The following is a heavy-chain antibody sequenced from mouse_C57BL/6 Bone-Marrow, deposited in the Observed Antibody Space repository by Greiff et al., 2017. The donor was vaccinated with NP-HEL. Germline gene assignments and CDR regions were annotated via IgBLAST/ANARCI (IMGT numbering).Heavy chain of an antibody. CDR3: ARDAHFDY. V-gene: IGHV1-82*01. CDR1: GYAFSSSW. Sequence: QVQLQQSGPELVKPGASVKISCKASGYAFSSSWMNWVKQRPGKGLEWIGRIYPGDGDTNYNEKFKGKATLTADKSSSTAYMQLSSLTSEDSAVYFCARDAHFDYWGQGTTLTVSS. CDR2: IYPGDGDT. J-gene: IGHJ2*01.